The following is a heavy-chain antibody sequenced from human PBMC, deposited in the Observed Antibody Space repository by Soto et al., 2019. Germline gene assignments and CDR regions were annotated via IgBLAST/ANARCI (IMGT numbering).Heavy chain of an antibody. V-gene: IGHV3-23*01. J-gene: IGHJ4*02. CDR3: AKGASHAPFEK. Sequence: EVHLLESGGDLVLPGGSLRLSCAASRFAFNDFAMSWVRQAPGKGPEWLSTISGSGDKTFHSDSVKGRFDISRDNSNNKMFLQMNSLRAEDTAIYYCAKGASHAPFEKWGRGTLVTVSS. CDR2: ISGSGDKT. CDR1: RFAFNDFA.